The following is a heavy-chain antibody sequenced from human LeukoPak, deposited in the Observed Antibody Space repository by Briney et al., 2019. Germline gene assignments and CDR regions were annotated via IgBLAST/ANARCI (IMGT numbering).Heavy chain of an antibody. CDR2: IYYSGST. D-gene: IGHD6-6*01. J-gene: IGHJ4*02. Sequence: SETLSLTCTVSGGSISSSSYYWGWIRQPPGKGLEWIGSIYYSGSTYYNPSLKSRVTISVDTSKNQFSLKLSSVTAADTAVYYCAGATLKQLFFDYWGQGTLVTVSS. V-gene: IGHV4-39*07. CDR1: GGSISSSSYY. CDR3: AGATLKQLFFDY.